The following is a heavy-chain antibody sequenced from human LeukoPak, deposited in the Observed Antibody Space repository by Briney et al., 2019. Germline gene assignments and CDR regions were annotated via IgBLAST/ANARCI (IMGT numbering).Heavy chain of an antibody. CDR1: GGSISSSSYY. V-gene: IGHV4-39*01. CDR3: ARKTAALDY. J-gene: IGHJ4*02. Sequence: SKTLPLTCTVSGGSISSSSYYWGWIRQPPGKGLEWIGSIYYSGSTYYNPSLKSRVTISVDTSKNQFSLKLSSVTAADTAVYYCARKTAALDYWGQGTLVTVSS. CDR2: IYYSGST. D-gene: IGHD6-25*01.